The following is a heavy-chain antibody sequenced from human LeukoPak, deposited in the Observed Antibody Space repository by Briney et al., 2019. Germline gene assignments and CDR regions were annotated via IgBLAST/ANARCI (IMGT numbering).Heavy chain of an antibody. CDR2: ISSSSSCI. CDR3: ARGSGWYYYYYGMDV. V-gene: IGHV3-21*01. D-gene: IGHD6-19*01. Sequence: GGSLRLSCAASGFTFSSYSMNWVRQAPGKGLEWVSSISSSSSCIYYADSVKGRFTISRDNAKNSLYLQMNSLRAEDTAVYYCARGSGWYYYYYGMDVWGQGTTVTVSS. J-gene: IGHJ6*02. CDR1: GFTFSSYS.